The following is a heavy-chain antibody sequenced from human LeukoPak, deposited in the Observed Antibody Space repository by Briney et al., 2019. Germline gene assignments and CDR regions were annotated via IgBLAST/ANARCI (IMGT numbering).Heavy chain of an antibody. CDR1: GGSISSGGYS. J-gene: IGHJ6*02. Sequence: SQTLSLICAVSGGSISSGGYSWSWIRQPPGKGLEWIGYIYHSGSTYYNPSLKSRVTISVDRSKNQFSLKLSSVTAADTAVYYCARGVPYGMDVWGQGTTVTVSS. D-gene: IGHD3-16*01. CDR3: ARGVPYGMDV. V-gene: IGHV4-30-2*01. CDR2: IYHSGST.